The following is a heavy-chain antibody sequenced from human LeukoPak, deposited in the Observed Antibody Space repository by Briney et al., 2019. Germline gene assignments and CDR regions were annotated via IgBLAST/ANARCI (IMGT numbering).Heavy chain of an antibody. D-gene: IGHD6-13*01. J-gene: IGHJ4*02. CDR3: AAYSSSWYPFGFDY. CDR1: GFTFSSYS. CDR2: ISSSSSTI. Sequence: GGSLRLSCAASGFTFSSYSMNWVRQAPGKGLEWLSYISSSSSTIYYADSVKGRFTISRDNANNSLFLQMSSLRDEDTAVYFCAAYSSSWYPFGFDYWGQGSLVTVSS. V-gene: IGHV3-48*02.